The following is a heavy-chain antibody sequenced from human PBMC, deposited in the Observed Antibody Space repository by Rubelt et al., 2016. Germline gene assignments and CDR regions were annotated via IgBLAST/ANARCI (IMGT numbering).Heavy chain of an antibody. V-gene: IGHV3-43D*03. Sequence: GRFTISRDNSKNSLYLQMNSLRAEDTALYYCAKAFRLEMATIDLGYYGMDVWGQGTTVTVSS. J-gene: IGHJ6*02. D-gene: IGHD5-24*01. CDR3: AKAFRLEMATIDLGYYGMDV.